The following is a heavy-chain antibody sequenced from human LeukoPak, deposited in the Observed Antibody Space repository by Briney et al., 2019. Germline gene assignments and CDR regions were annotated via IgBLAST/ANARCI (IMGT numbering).Heavy chain of an antibody. J-gene: IGHJ4*02. D-gene: IGHD2-21*02. CDR3: ARGPYCGGDCYPGFDY. V-gene: IGHV1-18*04. CDR2: ISAYNGNT. Sequence: ASVKVSCKASGYTFTSYGISWVRQAPGQGREWMGWISAYNGNTNYAQKLQGRVTMTTDTSTSTAYMELRSLRSDDTAVYYCARGPYCGGDCYPGFDYWGQGTLVTVSS. CDR1: GYTFTSYG.